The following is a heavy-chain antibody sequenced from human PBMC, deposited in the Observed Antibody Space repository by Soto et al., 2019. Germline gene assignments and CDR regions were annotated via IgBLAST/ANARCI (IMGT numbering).Heavy chain of an antibody. CDR2: TYYRSRWYH. V-gene: IGHV6-1*01. D-gene: IGHD4-17*01. J-gene: IGHJ4*02. Sequence: SQTLSLTCAISGDSISSNSAAWNWIRQSPSRGFEWLGRTYYRSRWYHDYAVSVKSRIIINPDTSKNQFSLKLSSVTAADTAVYYCARGHGGRFMTTVTTFDYWGQGTLVTVSS. CDR3: ARGHGGRFMTTVTTFDY. CDR1: GDSISSNSAA.